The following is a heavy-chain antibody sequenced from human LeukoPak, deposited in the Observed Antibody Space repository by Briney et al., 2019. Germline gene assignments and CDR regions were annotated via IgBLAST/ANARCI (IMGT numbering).Heavy chain of an antibody. V-gene: IGHV3-30-3*01. D-gene: IGHD2-21*01. Sequence: GGSLRLSGAASGFTCSSYAMHWVRQAPGKGLEWVAVISYDGSNKYYADSVKGRFTISRDNSKNTLYLQMNSLRAEDAAVYYCARDRVVPDSVGPIDYWGQGTLVTVSS. CDR2: ISYDGSNK. CDR1: GFTCSSYA. CDR3: ARDRVVPDSVGPIDY. J-gene: IGHJ4*02.